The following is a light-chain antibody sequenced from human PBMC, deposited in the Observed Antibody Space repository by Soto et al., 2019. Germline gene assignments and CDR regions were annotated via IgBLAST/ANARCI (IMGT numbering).Light chain of an antibody. V-gene: IGKV1-9*01. CDR2: AAS. J-gene: IGKJ2*01. CDR1: QGISSY. Sequence: DIQLTQSPSFLSASVGDRVTITCRASQGISSYLAWYQQKPGKAPKLLIYAASTLQSGVPSRFSGSGSGTEFTLTISSLQPEDFATYCGQQLNSFYTFGQGTKLEIK. CDR3: QQLNSFYT.